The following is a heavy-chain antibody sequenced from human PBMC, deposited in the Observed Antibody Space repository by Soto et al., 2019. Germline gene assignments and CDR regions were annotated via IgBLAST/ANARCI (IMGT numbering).Heavy chain of an antibody. CDR1: GDSISNGDYY. V-gene: IGHV4-30-4*01. Sequence: SETLSLTCTVSGDSISNGDYYWSWIRQPPGRGLEWIGYIDSSGSTYYNPSLKSRLTMSGDMSKNQFSLRLTSVTAADTAVYYCASRYLYWGQGLLVTVSS. CDR2: IDSSGST. J-gene: IGHJ4*02. D-gene: IGHD3-16*02. CDR3: ASRYLY.